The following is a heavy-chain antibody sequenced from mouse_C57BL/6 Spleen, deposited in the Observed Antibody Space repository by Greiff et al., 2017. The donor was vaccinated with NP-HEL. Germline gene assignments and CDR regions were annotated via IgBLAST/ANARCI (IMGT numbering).Heavy chain of an antibody. CDR1: GYSFTSYY. J-gene: IGHJ3*01. D-gene: IGHD2-5*01. CDR2: IYPGSGNT. CDR3: ARDYSNYPFAY. Sequence: QVQLKESGPELVKPGASVKISCKASGYSFTSYYIHWVKQRPGQGLEWIGWIYPGSGNTKYNEKFKGKATLTADTSSSTAYMQLSSLTSEDSAVYYCARDYSNYPFAYWGQGTLVTVSA. V-gene: IGHV1-66*01.